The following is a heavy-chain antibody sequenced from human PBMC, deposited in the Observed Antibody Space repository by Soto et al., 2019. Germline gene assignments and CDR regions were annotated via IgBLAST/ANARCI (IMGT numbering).Heavy chain of an antibody. V-gene: IGHV1-18*04. Sequence: QVQLVQSGAEVKKPGASVKVSCKASGYTFTSYGISWVRQAPGQGLEWMGWISAYNGNTNYAQRLQGRVTMTTHTSTSTAYIELSRLRSDDTSVHYCARDNARWFNPWCQGTLVTVSS. CDR1: GYTFTSYG. CDR2: ISAYNGNT. CDR3: ARDNARWFNP. D-gene: IGHD2-2*01. J-gene: IGHJ5*02.